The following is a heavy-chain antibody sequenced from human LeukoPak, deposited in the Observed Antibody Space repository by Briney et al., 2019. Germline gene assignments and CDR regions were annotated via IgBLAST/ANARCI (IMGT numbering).Heavy chain of an antibody. J-gene: IGHJ3*02. D-gene: IGHD3-10*01. CDR2: ISYDGSNK. Sequence: GGSLRLSCAASGFTFSSYAMHWVRQAPGRGLEWVAVISYDGSNKYYADSVKGRFTISRDNSKNTLYLQMNSLRAEDTAVYYCTRGHYGIDIWGQGIMVTVSS. CDR3: TRGHYGIDI. V-gene: IGHV3-30-3*01. CDR1: GFTFSSYA.